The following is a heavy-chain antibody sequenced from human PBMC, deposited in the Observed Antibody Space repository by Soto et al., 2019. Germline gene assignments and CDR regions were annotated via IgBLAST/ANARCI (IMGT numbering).Heavy chain of an antibody. CDR1: GFTFTSSA. J-gene: IGHJ4*02. CDR3: AAGVKWYSSSWDPPGY. CDR2: IVVGSGNT. Sequence: GASVKVSCKASGFTFTSSAVQWVRQARGQRLEWIGWIVVGSGNTNYAQKFQERVTITRDMSTSTAYMELSSLRSEDTAVYYCAAGVKWYSSSWDPPGYWGQGTLVTVSS. V-gene: IGHV1-58*01. D-gene: IGHD6-13*01.